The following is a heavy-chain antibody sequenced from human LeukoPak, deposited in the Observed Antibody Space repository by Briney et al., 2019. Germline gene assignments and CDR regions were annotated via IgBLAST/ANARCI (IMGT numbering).Heavy chain of an antibody. Sequence: VASVKVSCKPSGYTLINDGVSWVRQAAGQGLEGMGWIRDYNGNTNYEQKFQGRVNMSTDTSKRIVYVELRSLRPDDTAVYYCARDEVWRPRSFEYWGQGTLVTVS. D-gene: IGHD2-21*01. J-gene: IGHJ4*02. CDR2: IRDYNGNT. V-gene: IGHV1-18*01. CDR3: ARDEVWRPRSFEY. CDR1: GYTLINDG.